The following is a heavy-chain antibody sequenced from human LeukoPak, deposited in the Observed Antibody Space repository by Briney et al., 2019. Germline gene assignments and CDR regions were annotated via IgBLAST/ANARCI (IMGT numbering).Heavy chain of an antibody. CDR1: GFSFSSYD. D-gene: IGHD3-22*01. V-gene: IGHV3-30*04. J-gene: IGHJ4*02. Sequence: PGTSLRLSCAASGFSFSSYDAHWVRQAPGKGLEWVALISNGADNKYYADSVKGRFTISRDNSKNTLYVQMDSLRAEDTAVYHCARGSYARSGSASDYWGQGTLVTVSS. CDR3: ARGSYARSGSASDY. CDR2: ISNGADNK.